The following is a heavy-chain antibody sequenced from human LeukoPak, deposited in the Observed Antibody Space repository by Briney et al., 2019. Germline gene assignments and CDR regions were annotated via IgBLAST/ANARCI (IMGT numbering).Heavy chain of an antibody. V-gene: IGHV3-11*04. CDR2: ISSSGSTI. CDR3: ARGEYDFWSGYYTAYYYMGV. CDR1: GFTFSDYY. J-gene: IGHJ6*03. Sequence: PGGSLRLSCAASGFTFSDYYMSWIRQAPGKGLEWVSYISSSGSTIDYADSVKGRYTISRDNAKNSLYLQMNSLRAEDTAVYYCARGEYDFWSGYYTAYYYMGVWGKGTTVTVSS. D-gene: IGHD3-3*01.